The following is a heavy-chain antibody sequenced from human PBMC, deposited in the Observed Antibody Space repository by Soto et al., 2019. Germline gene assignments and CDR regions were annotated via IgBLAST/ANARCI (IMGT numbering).Heavy chain of an antibody. Sequence: SVKVSCKASGGTFNSYALSWVRQAPGQGLEWMGGIIPIFGTANYAQKFQGRVTVTADKSTSTAYMELSSLRSEDTAVYYCAVIAAPSPYYYYGMDVWGQGTTVTVSS. CDR1: GGTFNSYA. CDR3: AVIAAPSPYYYYGMDV. CDR2: IIPIFGTA. V-gene: IGHV1-69*06. D-gene: IGHD6-13*01. J-gene: IGHJ6*02.